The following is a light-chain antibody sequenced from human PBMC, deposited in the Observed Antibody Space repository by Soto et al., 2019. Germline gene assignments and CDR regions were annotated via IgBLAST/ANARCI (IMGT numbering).Light chain of an antibody. CDR3: CSYAGIYSYV. CDR1: SSDVGRFEY. Sequence: QSVLTQPRSVSGSPGQSVTISCTGTSSDVGRFEYASWYQQHPGEAPKVVVYDITKRPSGVPDRFSGSKSGNTASLTISGLQAEDEADYYCCSYAGIYSYVFGTGTKVTAL. CDR2: DIT. J-gene: IGLJ1*01. V-gene: IGLV2-11*01.